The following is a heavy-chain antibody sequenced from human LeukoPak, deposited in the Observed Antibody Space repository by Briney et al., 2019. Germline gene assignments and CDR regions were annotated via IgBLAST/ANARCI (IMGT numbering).Heavy chain of an antibody. Sequence: GGSLRLSCAASGFTFSSYWMGWVRQAPGKRLEWVANMNIDGSERYYADSAKGRFTISRDNARNSVYLQMNSLRVEDTAVYYCARDPVEWELLLDYWGQGTLVTVSS. V-gene: IGHV3-7*01. J-gene: IGHJ4*02. CDR2: MNIDGSER. CDR3: ARDPVEWELLLDY. CDR1: GFTFSSYW. D-gene: IGHD1-26*01.